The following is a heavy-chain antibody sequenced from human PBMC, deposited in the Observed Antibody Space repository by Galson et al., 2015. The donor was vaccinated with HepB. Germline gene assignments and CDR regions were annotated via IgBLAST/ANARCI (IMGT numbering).Heavy chain of an antibody. CDR1: GDSVSSNSAA. CDR3: TRDPSPYSSSWFDY. J-gene: IGHJ4*02. CDR2: TYYRSKWYN. D-gene: IGHD6-13*01. V-gene: IGHV6-1*01. Sequence: CAISGDSVSSNSAAWNWIRQSPSRGLEWLGRTYYRSKWYNDYAVSVKSRITINPDTSKNQFSLQLNSVTPEDTAVYYCTRDPSPYSSSWFDYWGQGTLVTVSS.